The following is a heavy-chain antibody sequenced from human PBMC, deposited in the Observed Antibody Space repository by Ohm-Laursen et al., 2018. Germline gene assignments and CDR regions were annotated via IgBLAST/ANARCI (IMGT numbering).Heavy chain of an antibody. CDR3: ATPLYDGTYFFDY. V-gene: IGHV1-24*01. D-gene: IGHD3-16*01. Sequence: GASVKVSCKVSGYSLSELSMHWVRQAPGKGLEWMAGFHPEDGQTIYAQKFQGRVTLTEDTSTVTRYMELSSLRPEDTAVYYCATPLYDGTYFFDYWGPGTQVTVSS. J-gene: IGHJ4*02. CDR1: GYSLSELS. CDR2: FHPEDGQT.